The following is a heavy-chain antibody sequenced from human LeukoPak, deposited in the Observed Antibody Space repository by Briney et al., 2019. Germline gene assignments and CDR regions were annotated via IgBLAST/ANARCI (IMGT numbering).Heavy chain of an antibody. V-gene: IGHV3-30*04. CDR3: ARGGFDWLFWYYFDY. CDR1: GFTFSSYA. Sequence: GGSLRLSCAASGFTFSSYAMHWVRQAPGKGLEWVAVISYDGSNKYYADSVKGRFTISRDNSKNTLYLQMNSLRAEDMAVYYCARGGFDWLFWYYFDYWGQGTLVTVSS. D-gene: IGHD3-9*01. J-gene: IGHJ4*02. CDR2: ISYDGSNK.